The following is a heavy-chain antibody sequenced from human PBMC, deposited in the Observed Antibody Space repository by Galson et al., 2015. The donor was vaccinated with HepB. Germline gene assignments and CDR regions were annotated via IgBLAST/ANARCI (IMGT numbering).Heavy chain of an antibody. CDR3: AREVVTVDTWGGDAFEI. Sequence: SETLSLTCTVSGGFSSNYCWNWIRQPPGKGLEWIGSIFCIGTTNYNPSLKSRATVSVDTSLNQLSLELTSVTAADTAVYYCAREVVTVDTWGGDAFEIWGQGTKVTVSS. D-gene: IGHD2-2*01. V-gene: IGHV4-59*01. CDR2: IFCIGTT. CDR1: GGFSSNYC. J-gene: IGHJ3*02.